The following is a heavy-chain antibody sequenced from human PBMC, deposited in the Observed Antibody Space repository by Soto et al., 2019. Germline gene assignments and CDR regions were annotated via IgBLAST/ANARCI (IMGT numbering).Heavy chain of an antibody. Sequence: EVQLLESGGGLVQPGGSLRLSCAASGFTYSSYALSWVRQAPGKGLEWVSSISGGGGDTSYADSVRGRFTISRDNSKNTLYLQLNSLRAEDAAVYYCVRSFTWYSEADYWGQGTLVTVSS. CDR3: VRSFTWYSEADY. V-gene: IGHV3-23*01. D-gene: IGHD6-13*01. J-gene: IGHJ4*02. CDR2: ISGGGGDT. CDR1: GFTYSSYA.